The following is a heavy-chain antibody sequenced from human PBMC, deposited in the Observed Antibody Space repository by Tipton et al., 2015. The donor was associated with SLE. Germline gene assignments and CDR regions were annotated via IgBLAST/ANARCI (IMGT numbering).Heavy chain of an antibody. D-gene: IGHD3-10*01. CDR1: GDSISSSTYY. CDR2: LYYGGNT. Sequence: TLSLTCTVSGDSISSSTYYWAWIRQPPGKGLEWIGSLYYGGNTYYNPSLKSRVIMSVDTSKNQFSLKLSSVTAADTAVYYCARGARGREYYYYYMDVWGKGTTVTVSS. CDR3: ARGARGREYYYYYMDV. J-gene: IGHJ6*03. V-gene: IGHV4-39*07.